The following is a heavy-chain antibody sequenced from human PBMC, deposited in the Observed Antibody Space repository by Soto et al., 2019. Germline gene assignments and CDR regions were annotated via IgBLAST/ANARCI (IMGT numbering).Heavy chain of an antibody. CDR3: VRDSPIGSTYSGYDGIDY. V-gene: IGHV1-8*01. J-gene: IGHJ4*01. Sequence: ASVKVSCKASGYTFTRSGISWVRQAPGQGLEWMGWMNPNSGNTGYAQKFQGRVTMTRNTSISTAYMELSSLRSEDTAVYYCVRDSPIGSTYSGYDGIDYWGQ. CDR1: GYTFTRSG. D-gene: IGHD5-12*01. CDR2: MNPNSGNT.